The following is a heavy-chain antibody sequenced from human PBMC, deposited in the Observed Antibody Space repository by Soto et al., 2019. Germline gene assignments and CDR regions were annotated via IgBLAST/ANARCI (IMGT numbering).Heavy chain of an antibody. CDR2: IYHNGRT. Sequence: QVQLQESGPGLVKPSQTLSLTCTVSGASMNSGAYYWSWVRQPPGKGLEWIGYIYHNGRTYNNPSLMSRVTMSLDTSKNQFSLKLNSVSAADTAVYYCASVSATGTRWFDPWGQGTLVTVSS. J-gene: IGHJ5*02. CDR1: GASMNSGAYY. CDR3: ASVSATGTRWFDP. D-gene: IGHD6-13*01. V-gene: IGHV4-31*03.